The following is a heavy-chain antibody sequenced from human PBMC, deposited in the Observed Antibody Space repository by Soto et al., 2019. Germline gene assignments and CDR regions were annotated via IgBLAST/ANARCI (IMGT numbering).Heavy chain of an antibody. V-gene: IGHV3-11*03. CDR2: ISGSSDNI. D-gene: IGHD3-22*01. CDR1: GFIFSDYF. CDR3: AKTYYYDSSGYYYFDY. Sequence: GGSLRLSCAASGFIFSDYFMSWIRQAPGKGLEWVSFISGSSDNIKYADSVKGRFTISRDNSKNTLYLQMNSLRAEDTAVYYCAKTYYYDSSGYYYFDYWGQGTLVTVSS. J-gene: IGHJ4*02.